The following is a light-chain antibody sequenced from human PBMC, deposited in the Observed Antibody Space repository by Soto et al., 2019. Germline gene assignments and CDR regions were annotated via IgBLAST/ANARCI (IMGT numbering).Light chain of an antibody. Sequence: QSALTQPASVSGSPGQSITISCTGTSSDVGSYNFVSWYQQYPGKAPKLMIYEVNKRPSGLSNRFSGSKSGNTASLTISGLQAEDEADYYCCSFTSSDTFVFGTGTKVTVL. CDR1: SSDVGSYNF. V-gene: IGLV2-23*02. J-gene: IGLJ1*01. CDR2: EVN. CDR3: CSFTSSDTFV.